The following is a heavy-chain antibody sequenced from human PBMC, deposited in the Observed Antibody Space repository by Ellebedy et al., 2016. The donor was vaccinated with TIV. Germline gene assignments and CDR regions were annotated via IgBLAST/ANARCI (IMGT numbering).Heavy chain of an antibody. V-gene: IGHV3-23*01. CDR1: GFTFDTYA. Sequence: GESLKISCAASGFTFDTYAMSWVRQAPGKGLEWVSAISASGRSTYYADSVKGRFIISRDNSKYTLYLQMNSLRVDDSAAYYCAKDPGATGYLPNYFNSWGQGTLVTVSS. CDR3: AKDPGATGYLPNYFNS. D-gene: IGHD5-12*01. CDR2: ISASGRST. J-gene: IGHJ4*02.